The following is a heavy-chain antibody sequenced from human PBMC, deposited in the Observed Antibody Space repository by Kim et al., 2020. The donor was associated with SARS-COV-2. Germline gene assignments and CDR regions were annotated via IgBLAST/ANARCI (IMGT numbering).Heavy chain of an antibody. CDR3: AKGAESITMVRGVIYYYYGMDV. V-gene: IGHV3-23*01. CDR2: ISGSGGST. Sequence: GGSLRLSCAASGFTFSSYAMSWVRQAPGKGLEWVSAISGSGGSTYYADSVKGRFTISRDNSKNTLYLQMNSLRAEDTAVYYCAKGAESITMVRGVIYYYYGMDVWGQGTTVTVSS. J-gene: IGHJ6*02. CDR1: GFTFSSYA. D-gene: IGHD3-10*01.